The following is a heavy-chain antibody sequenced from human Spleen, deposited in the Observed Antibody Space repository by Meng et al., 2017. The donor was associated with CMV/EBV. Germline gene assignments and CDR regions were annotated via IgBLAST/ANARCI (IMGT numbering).Heavy chain of an antibody. CDR3: ARDYYYDSSGYYY. Sequence: CKASGYTFTGYYMHWVRQAPGQGLEWMGWINPNSGGTNYAQKFQDRVTMTRDTSISTAYMELSRLRSDDTAVYYCARDYYYDSSGYYYWGQGTLVTVSS. CDR1: GYTFTGYY. V-gene: IGHV1-2*02. D-gene: IGHD3-22*01. CDR2: INPNSGGT. J-gene: IGHJ4*02.